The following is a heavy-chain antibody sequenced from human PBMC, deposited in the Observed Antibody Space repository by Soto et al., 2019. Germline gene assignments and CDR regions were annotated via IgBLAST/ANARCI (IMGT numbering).Heavy chain of an antibody. CDR1: GYTLTELS. Sequence: VKVSCKVSGYTLTELSMHWVRQAPGKGLEWMGGFDPEDGETIYAQKFQGRVTMTEDTSTDTAYMELSSLRSEDTAVYYCATDRGYYYDSSGYYAHRYYYGMDVWGQGTTVTVSS. J-gene: IGHJ6*02. CDR2: FDPEDGET. V-gene: IGHV1-24*01. D-gene: IGHD3-22*01. CDR3: ATDRGYYYDSSGYYAHRYYYGMDV.